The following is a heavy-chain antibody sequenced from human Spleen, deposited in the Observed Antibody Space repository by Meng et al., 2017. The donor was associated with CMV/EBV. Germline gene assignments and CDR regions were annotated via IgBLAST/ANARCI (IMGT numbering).Heavy chain of an antibody. CDR2: ISGSGANT. V-gene: IGHV3-23*01. D-gene: IGHD5-24*01. Sequence: SGFSFSSYAMSWVRQAPGKGLEWVSVISGSGANTYFADSVRGRFTISRDNSENTLYLQMNSLIVEDTAVYYCARGRGARLKDGYSDYWGQGTLVTV. J-gene: IGHJ4*02. CDR3: ARGRGARLKDGYSDY. CDR1: GFSFSSYA.